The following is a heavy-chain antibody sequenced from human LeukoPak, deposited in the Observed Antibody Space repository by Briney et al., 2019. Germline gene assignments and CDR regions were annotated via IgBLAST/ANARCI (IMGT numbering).Heavy chain of an antibody. J-gene: IGHJ4*02. V-gene: IGHV3-21*01. CDR1: GFTFSSYS. D-gene: IGHD6-13*01. Sequence: GGSLRLSCAASGFTFSSYSMNWVRQAPGKGLEWVSFISSSRSYIYYADSVKGRFAISRDNAKNSLYLQMNSLRAEDTAVYYCARFIAAPYYFDYWGRGTLVTVSS. CDR3: ARFIAAPYYFDY. CDR2: ISSSRSYI.